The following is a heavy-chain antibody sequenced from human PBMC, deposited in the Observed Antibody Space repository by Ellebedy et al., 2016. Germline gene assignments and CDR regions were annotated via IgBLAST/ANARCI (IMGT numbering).Heavy chain of an antibody. D-gene: IGHD6-19*01. V-gene: IGHV4-59*08. Sequence: SETLSLTCTVSGDSISSRYWGWIRQPPGKGLEWIGCIHYSGTSNYNPSLKSRVTMSVDTSKNQFSLQLTSVTAADTAVYYCARKLSSGWSFDHWGQGTLVIVSS. CDR3: ARKLSSGWSFDH. J-gene: IGHJ4*02. CDR2: IHYSGTS. CDR1: GDSISSRY.